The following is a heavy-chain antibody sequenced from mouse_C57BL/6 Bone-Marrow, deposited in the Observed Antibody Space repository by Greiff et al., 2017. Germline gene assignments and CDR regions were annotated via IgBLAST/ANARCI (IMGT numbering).Heavy chain of an antibody. D-gene: IGHD1-1*01. V-gene: IGHV2-4*01. CDR1: GFSLTSYG. CDR3: AKASITAVVDWYFDV. CDR2: IWSGGST. Sequence: VKVVESGPGLVQPSQSLSITCTVSGFSLTSYGVHWVRQPPGKGLEWLGVIWSGGSTDYNAAFISRLSISKDNTKSQVFFKMNSLQADDTAIYYCAKASITAVVDWYFDVWGTGTTVTVSS. J-gene: IGHJ1*03.